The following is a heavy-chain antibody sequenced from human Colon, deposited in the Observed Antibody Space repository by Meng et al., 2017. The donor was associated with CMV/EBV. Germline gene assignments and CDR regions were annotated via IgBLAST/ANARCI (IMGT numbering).Heavy chain of an antibody. CDR2: IRSSGSYI. CDR1: GFTFSGYT. CDR3: ARGGSGGGGGGFDF. D-gene: IGHD2-15*01. V-gene: IGHV3-21*01. Sequence: ASGFTFSGYTMNWVRQAPGKGLEWVSSIRSSGSYIHYADSLKGRFTISRDNANNSLYLQMNSLRAEDTAIYYCARGGSGGGGGGFDFWGQGTLVTVSS. J-gene: IGHJ4*02.